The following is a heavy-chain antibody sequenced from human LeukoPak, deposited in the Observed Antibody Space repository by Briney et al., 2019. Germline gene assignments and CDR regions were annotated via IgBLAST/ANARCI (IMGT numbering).Heavy chain of an antibody. J-gene: IGHJ6*02. D-gene: IGHD3-10*01. V-gene: IGHV1-18*01. CDR1: GYTFTSYG. CDR2: ISAYNGNT. CDR3: ASGLYYYGSGSNYYYYGMDV. Sequence: ASVKVSCKASGYTFTSYGISWVRQAPGQGLEWMGWISAYNGNTNYAQKLQGRVTMTTDTSTSTAYMELRSLRSDDTAVYYCASGLYYYGSGSNYYYYGMDVWGQGTTVTVSS.